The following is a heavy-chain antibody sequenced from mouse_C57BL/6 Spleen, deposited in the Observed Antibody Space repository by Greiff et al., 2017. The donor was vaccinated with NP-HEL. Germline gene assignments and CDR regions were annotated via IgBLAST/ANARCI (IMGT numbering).Heavy chain of an antibody. Sequence: VQLQQSGAELVRPGTSVKLSCKASGYTFTSYWMHWVKQRPGQGLEWIGVIDPSDSYTNYNQKFKGKATLTVDTSSSTAYMQLSSLTSEDSAVYYCARRENYGSSSFDYWGQGTTLTVSS. J-gene: IGHJ2*01. CDR3: ARRENYGSSSFDY. CDR1: GYTFTSYW. V-gene: IGHV1-59*01. CDR2: IDPSDSYT. D-gene: IGHD1-1*01.